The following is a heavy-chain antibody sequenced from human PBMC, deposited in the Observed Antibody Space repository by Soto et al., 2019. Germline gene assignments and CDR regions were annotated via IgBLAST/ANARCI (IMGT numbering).Heavy chain of an antibody. CDR1: GGTFSSYT. V-gene: IGHV1-69*02. J-gene: IGHJ4*02. D-gene: IGHD6-13*01. CDR3: ASPPPYSSSWSLDY. CDR2: IIPILGMA. Sequence: QVQLVQSGAEVKKPGSSVKVSCKASGGTFSSYTISWVRQAPGQGLEWMGRIIPILGMANYAQKFQGRVTITADKSTSTAYMELSSLRSEDTAVYYCASPPPYSSSWSLDYWGQGTLVTVSS.